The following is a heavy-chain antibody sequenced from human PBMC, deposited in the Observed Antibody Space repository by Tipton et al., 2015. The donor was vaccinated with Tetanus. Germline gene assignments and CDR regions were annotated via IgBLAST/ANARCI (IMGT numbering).Heavy chain of an antibody. CDR1: GGSIRSGDYQ. D-gene: IGHD5-18*01. Sequence: TLSLTCTVSGGSIRSGDYQWNWIRQPPGKGLEWLAYISYSGSTNSNYDLKSRVTISVDTPKNQFSLKLTSLTVADTAVYYCARGGSYSYGPRGFDLWGRGTLVTVSS. V-gene: IGHV4-61*08. CDR3: ARGGSYSYGPRGFDL. CDR2: ISYSGST. J-gene: IGHJ2*01.